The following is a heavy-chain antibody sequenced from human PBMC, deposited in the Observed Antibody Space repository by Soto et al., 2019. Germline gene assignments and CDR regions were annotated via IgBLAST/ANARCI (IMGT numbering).Heavy chain of an antibody. CDR2: INLSDGST. V-gene: IGHV1-46*01. D-gene: IGHD3-10*01. CDR1: GHSFTRPSDY. Sequence: QVQLVQSGAEVKMPGASVKVTCKASGHSFTRPSDYMHWVRQAPGQGLEWVGIINLSDGSTSYAQRSRGRVTLTSDTSTSTVYMELSSLRSDDTAIYYCMRGRAGATADSWGQGTLVTVSS. J-gene: IGHJ5*01. CDR3: MRGRAGATADS.